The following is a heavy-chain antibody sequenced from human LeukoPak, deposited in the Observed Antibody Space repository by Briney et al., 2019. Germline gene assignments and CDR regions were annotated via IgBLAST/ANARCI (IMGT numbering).Heavy chain of an antibody. CDR1: GYSISSGYY. CDR3: ARDGGSNYYESSGYYFDY. J-gene: IGHJ4*02. V-gene: IGHV4-38-2*02. D-gene: IGHD3-22*01. CDR2: IYHSGST. Sequence: SETLSLTCTVSGYSISSGYYWGWIRQPPGKGLEWIGNIYHSGSTYYNPSLKSRVTISVDTSKNQFFPRLSSVTAADTAVYYCARDGGSNYYESSGYYFDYWGQGTLVTVSS.